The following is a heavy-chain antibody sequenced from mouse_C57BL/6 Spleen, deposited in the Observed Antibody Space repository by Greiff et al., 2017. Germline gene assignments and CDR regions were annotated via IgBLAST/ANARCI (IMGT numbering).Heavy chain of an antibody. CDR1: GFTFSDYG. J-gene: IGHJ4*01. V-gene: IGHV5-17*01. Sequence: EVKVEESGGGLVKPGGSLKLSCAASGFTFSDYGMHWVRQAPEKGLEWVAYISSGSSTIYYADTVKGRFTISRDNAKNTLFLQMTSLRSEDTAMYYCARPMVPYAMDYWGQGTSVTVSS. CDR2: ISSGSSTI. CDR3: ARPMVPYAMDY. D-gene: IGHD1-1*02.